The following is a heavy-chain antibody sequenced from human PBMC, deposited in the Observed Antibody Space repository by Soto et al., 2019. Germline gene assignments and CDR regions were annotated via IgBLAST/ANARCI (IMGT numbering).Heavy chain of an antibody. J-gene: IGHJ6*02. CDR1: GYSFTSYW. CDR3: ARQGGYDSSGYHYHYYGMDV. CDR2: IDPSDSCT. D-gene: IGHD3-22*01. Sequence: PGESLKISCKGSGYSFTSYWISCVRQMPGKGLEWMGRIDPSDSCTNYSPSFQGHVTISADKSISTAYLQWSSLKASDTAMYYCARQGGYDSSGYHYHYYGMDVWGQGTTVTASS. V-gene: IGHV5-10-1*01.